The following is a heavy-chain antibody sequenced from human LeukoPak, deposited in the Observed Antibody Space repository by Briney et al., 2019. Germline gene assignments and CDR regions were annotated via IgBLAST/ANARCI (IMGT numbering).Heavy chain of an antibody. D-gene: IGHD3-3*01. V-gene: IGHV3-74*01. CDR2: INRDGSSV. J-gene: IGHJ4*02. CDR3: ASASRSGYDDH. Sequence: GGSLRLSCEASGLTFSSYWMHWVRQVPGKGLVWVSRINRDGSSVTYADSVKGRFTISRDNAKNTLYLQMNSLSAEDTAVYYCASASRSGYDDHWGQGTLVTVST. CDR1: GLTFSSYW.